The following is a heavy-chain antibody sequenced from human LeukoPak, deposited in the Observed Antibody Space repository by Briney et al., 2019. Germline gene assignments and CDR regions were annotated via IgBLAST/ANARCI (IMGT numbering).Heavy chain of an antibody. J-gene: IGHJ4*02. CDR1: GGSISSYY. V-gene: IGHV4-4*07. Sequence: SETLSLTCTVSGGSISSYYWSWIRQPAGKGLEWIGRIYTSGSTNYNPSLKSRVTMSVDTSKNQFSLKLSSVTAADTAVYYCAQLGRRVRGVLRDYWGQGTLVTVSS. CDR3: AQLGRRVRGVLRDY. D-gene: IGHD3-10*01. CDR2: IYTSGST.